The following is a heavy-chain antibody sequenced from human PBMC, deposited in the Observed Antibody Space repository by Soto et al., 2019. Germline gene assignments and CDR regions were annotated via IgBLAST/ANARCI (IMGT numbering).Heavy chain of an antibody. D-gene: IGHD6-19*01. CDR3: ARGVNSGWLRGGFHY. CDR2: IIPIFGTA. J-gene: IGHJ4*02. CDR1: GRTFSNYA. Sequence: QVQLVQSGAEVKKPGSSVKVSCKASGRTFSNYAITWVRQAPGQGLEWVGGIIPIFGTAKYAPNFQGRFTITADESTSTAYVELSSLRSDDTAVSYCARGVNSGWLRGGFHYWGEGTLVTVSS. V-gene: IGHV1-69*01.